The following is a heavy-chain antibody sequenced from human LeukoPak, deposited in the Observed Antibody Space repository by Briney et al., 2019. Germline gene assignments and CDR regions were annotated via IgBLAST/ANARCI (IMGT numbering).Heavy chain of an antibody. J-gene: IGHJ4*02. Sequence: GGSLRLSCAASGFTFSSFAMSWVRQAPGKGLDWVSSTSGSGAGTYYADSVKGRFTISRDNSKNTLYLEVISLTAEDTAVYYCAKDDAWLRFGEWSQGTLVTVSS. CDR3: AKDDAWLRFGE. CDR1: GFTFSSFA. CDR2: TSGSGAGT. V-gene: IGHV3-23*01. D-gene: IGHD3-10*01.